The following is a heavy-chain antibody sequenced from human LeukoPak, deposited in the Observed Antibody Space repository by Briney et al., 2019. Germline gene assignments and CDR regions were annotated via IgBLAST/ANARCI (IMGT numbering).Heavy chain of an antibody. CDR2: ISSSSSYI. CDR1: GFTFSSYS. V-gene: IGHV3-21*01. CDR3: ARDNWYCGGDCYSDY. J-gene: IGHJ4*02. Sequence: GGSLRLSCAASGFTFSSYSMNWVRQAPGKGLEWVSSISSSSSYIYYADSVKGRFTISRDNDKNSLYMQMNSLRAEDTAVYYGARDNWYCGGDCYSDYWGQGNLVTVSS. D-gene: IGHD2-21*01.